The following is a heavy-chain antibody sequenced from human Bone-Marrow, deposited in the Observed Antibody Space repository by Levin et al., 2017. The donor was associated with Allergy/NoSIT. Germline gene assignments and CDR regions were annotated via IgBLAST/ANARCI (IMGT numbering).Heavy chain of an antibody. V-gene: IGHV5-51*01. CDR1: GSSFTTYW. CDR3: ARPRAPRPSGCRSRSCAVDEDGYDV. J-gene: IGHJ3*01. CDR2: IYPGDSDI. Sequence: GGSLRLSCKGSGSSFTTYWIAWVRQTPGKGLEWMGIIYPGDSDIRYSPSFQGQVALSADESISTAYLQWTSLKESDTAIYYCARPRAPRPSGCRSRSCAVDEDGYDVWGQGTVVTVSS. D-gene: IGHD3-10*01.